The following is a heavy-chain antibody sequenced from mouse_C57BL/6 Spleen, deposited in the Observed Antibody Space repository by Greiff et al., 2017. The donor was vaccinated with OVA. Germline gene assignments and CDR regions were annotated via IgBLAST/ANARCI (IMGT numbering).Heavy chain of an antibody. CDR2: IDPENGDT. CDR3: TTFITAGRFAY. J-gene: IGHJ3*01. CDR1: GFNIKDDY. V-gene: IGHV14-4*01. D-gene: IGHD1-1*01. Sequence: VHVKQSGAELVRPGASVKLSCTASGFNIKDDYMHWVKQRPEQGLEWIGWIDPENGDTEYASKFQGKATITADTSSNTAYLQLSSLTSEDTAVYCCTTFITAGRFAYWGQGTLVTVSA.